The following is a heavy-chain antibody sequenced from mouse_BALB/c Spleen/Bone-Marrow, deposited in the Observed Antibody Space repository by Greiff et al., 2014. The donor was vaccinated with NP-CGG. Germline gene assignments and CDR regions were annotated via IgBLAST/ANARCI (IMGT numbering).Heavy chain of an antibody. V-gene: IGHV1S82*01. Sequence: VKLQQSGAELVRPGASVKLSCKASGYSFTSYWMNWVKQRPGQGLEWIGMINPSDSETRLNQKFKDKATLTVDKSSSTAYIKLSSPTSEDAAVYYGARIYDGYYGGFFDYWGQGTTLTVSS. CDR2: INPSDSET. J-gene: IGHJ2*01. D-gene: IGHD2-3*01. CDR3: ARIYDGYYGGFFDY. CDR1: GYSFTSYW.